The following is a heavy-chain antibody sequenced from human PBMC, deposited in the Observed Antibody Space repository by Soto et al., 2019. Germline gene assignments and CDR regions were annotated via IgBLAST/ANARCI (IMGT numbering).Heavy chain of an antibody. CDR3: ARASTVTTRGSRNNWFDP. Sequence: SETLSLTCTVSGGSISSYYWSWIRQPPGKGLEWIGYIYYSGSTNYNPSLKSRVTISVDTSKNQFSLKLSSVTAADTAVYYCARASTVTTRGSRNNWFDPWGQGTLVTVS. D-gene: IGHD4-17*01. CDR1: GGSISSYY. J-gene: IGHJ5*02. V-gene: IGHV4-59*08. CDR2: IYYSGST.